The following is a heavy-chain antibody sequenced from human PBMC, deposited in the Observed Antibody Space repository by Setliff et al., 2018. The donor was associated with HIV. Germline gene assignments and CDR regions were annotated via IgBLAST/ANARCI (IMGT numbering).Heavy chain of an antibody. CDR1: NGSFSGYY. V-gene: IGHV4-34*01. CDR2: IDHSGAT. CDR3: ASAPLYFYDGSGYLKY. J-gene: IGHJ4*02. Sequence: SETLSLTCAVYNGSFSGYYWSWIRQPPGKGLEWIGEIDHSGATNYNPSLNSRVTMSVDTSKNQVSLKLGSVTAADTAVYFCASAPLYFYDGSGYLKYWGQGSQVTVSS. D-gene: IGHD3-22*01.